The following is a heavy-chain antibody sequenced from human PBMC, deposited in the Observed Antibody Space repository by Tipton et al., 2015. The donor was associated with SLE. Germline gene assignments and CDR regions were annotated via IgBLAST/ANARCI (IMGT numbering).Heavy chain of an antibody. V-gene: IGHV3-48*03. CDR2: ISSSGSTI. CDR1: GFTFSSYE. Sequence: SLRLSCAASGFTFSSYEMNWVRQAPGKGLEWVSYISSSGSTIYYADSVKGRFTISRDNAKNSLYLQMNSLRAEDTAVYYCARTVVVPAAKSYYYFDYWGQGTLVTVSS. CDR3: ARTVVVPAAKSYYYFDY. D-gene: IGHD2-2*01. J-gene: IGHJ4*02.